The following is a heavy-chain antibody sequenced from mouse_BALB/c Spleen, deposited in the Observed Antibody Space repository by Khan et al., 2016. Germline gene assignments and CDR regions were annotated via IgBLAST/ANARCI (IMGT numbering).Heavy chain of an antibody. CDR2: IYPGDGDT. CDR3: ARSGYGYDY. CDR1: GYAFSIYW. D-gene: IGHD2-2*01. Sequence: QVQLQQPGAELVRPGSSVKTSCKASGYAFSIYWMNWVKQRPGQGLEWIGQIYPGDGDTDYNGKFKDKATLTADKSSSTAYMQLSSLTSEDSAVYFCARSGYGYDYWGQGTTLTVSS. J-gene: IGHJ2*01. V-gene: IGHV1-80*01.